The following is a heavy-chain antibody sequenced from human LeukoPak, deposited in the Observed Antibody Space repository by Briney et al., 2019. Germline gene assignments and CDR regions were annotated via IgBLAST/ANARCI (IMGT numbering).Heavy chain of an antibody. CDR3: TIQVGATTFDY. V-gene: IGHV3-15*01. CDR2: IKSKTDGGTT. J-gene: IGHJ4*02. CDR1: GFTFSNAW. Sequence: GGSLRLSCAASGFTFSNAWMSWVRQAPGKGLEWVGRIKSKTDGGTTDYAAPVEGRFTISRDDSKNTLYLQMNSLKTEDTAVYYCTIQVGATTFDYWGQGTLVTVSS. D-gene: IGHD1-26*01.